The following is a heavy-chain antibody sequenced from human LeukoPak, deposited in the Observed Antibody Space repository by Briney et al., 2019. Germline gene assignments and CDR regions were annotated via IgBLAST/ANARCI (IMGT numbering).Heavy chain of an antibody. D-gene: IGHD6-13*01. CDR3: AKDRVATERYYMDV. CDR2: ISDSGAGT. J-gene: IGHJ6*03. Sequence: PSGTLSLTCAVSGGSISSSNWWSWVRQAPGKGLEWVSAISDSGAGTYYADSVKGRFTISRDNSKNTLYLQMNSLRAEDTAVYYCAKDRVATERYYMDVWGKGTTVTISS. CDR1: GGSISSSN. V-gene: IGHV3-23*01.